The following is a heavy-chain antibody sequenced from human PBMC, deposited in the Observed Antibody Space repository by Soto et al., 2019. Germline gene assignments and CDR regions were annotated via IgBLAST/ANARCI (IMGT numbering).Heavy chain of an antibody. V-gene: IGHV4-61*01. CDR3: ARDCSGGSCYFGWYSI. CDR2: IYYSGST. J-gene: IGHJ3*02. Sequence: SETLSLTCTVSGGSVSSGSYYWSWIRQPPGKGLEWIGYIYYSGSTNYNPSLKSRVTISVDTSKNQFSLKLSSVTAADTAVYYCARDCSGGSCYFGWYSIWGQGTMVTVSS. D-gene: IGHD2-15*01. CDR1: GGSVSSGSYY.